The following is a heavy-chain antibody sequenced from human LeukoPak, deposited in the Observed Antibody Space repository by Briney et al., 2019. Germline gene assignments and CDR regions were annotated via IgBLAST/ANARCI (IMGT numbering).Heavy chain of an antibody. J-gene: IGHJ3*02. V-gene: IGHV3-66*04. CDR1: GFTVSSNY. CDR3: ASQQWSLGGHAFDI. CDR2: IYSGGST. D-gene: IGHD6-19*01. Sequence: GGSLRLSCAASGFTVSSNYMSWVRQAPGKGLEWVSVIYSGGSTYYADSVKGRFTISRDNSKNTLYLQMNSLRAEDTAVYYCASQQWSLGGHAFDIWGQGTMVTVSS.